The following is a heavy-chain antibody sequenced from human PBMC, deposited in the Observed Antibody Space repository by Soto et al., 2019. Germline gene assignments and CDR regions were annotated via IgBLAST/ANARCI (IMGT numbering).Heavy chain of an antibody. Sequence: QVQLVESGGGVVQPGRSLRLSCAASGFTFSSYAMHWVRQAPGKGLEWVAVISYDGSNKYYADSVKGRFTISRDNSKNTLYLQMNSLRAEDTAVYYCARDGGQQLTHYYYYYGMDVWGQGTTVTVSS. D-gene: IGHD6-13*01. CDR2: ISYDGSNK. J-gene: IGHJ6*02. V-gene: IGHV3-30-3*01. CDR1: GFTFSSYA. CDR3: ARDGGQQLTHYYYYYGMDV.